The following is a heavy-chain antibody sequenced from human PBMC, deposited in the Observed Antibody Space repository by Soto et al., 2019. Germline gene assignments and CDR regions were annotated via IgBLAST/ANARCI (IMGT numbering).Heavy chain of an antibody. J-gene: IGHJ2*01. CDR3: ARGYYTSWYWFDR. CDR1: GGSVSTGVHY. Sequence: QVQLQESGPGLVKPSETLSLTCTVSVSGGSVSTGVHYWSWIRQPPGKGLEWIGYIYYSGSTNYTPSRKSRVTISVDTSKNQFSLKLTSVTAAYTAVYYCARGYYTSWYWFDRWGRGTLVTVSS. V-gene: IGHV4-61*08. D-gene: IGHD6-13*01. CDR2: IYYSGST.